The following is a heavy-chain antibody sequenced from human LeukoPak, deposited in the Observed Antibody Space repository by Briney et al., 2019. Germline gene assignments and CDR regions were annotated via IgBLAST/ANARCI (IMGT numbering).Heavy chain of an antibody. V-gene: IGHV1-69*05. Sequence: SVKVSCKASGGTFSSYAISWVRQAPGQGLEWMGGIIPIFGTANYAQKFQGRVTITTDESTSTAYMELSSLRSEDTAVYYCARAFSRRRVVPAARNYYYYYMDVWGKGTTVTVSS. CDR3: ARAFSRRRVVPAARNYYYYYMDV. CDR1: GGTFSSYA. D-gene: IGHD2-2*01. CDR2: IIPIFGTA. J-gene: IGHJ6*03.